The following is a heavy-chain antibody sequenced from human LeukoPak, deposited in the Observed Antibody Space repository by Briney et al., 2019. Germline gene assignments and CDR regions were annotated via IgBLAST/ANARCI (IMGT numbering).Heavy chain of an antibody. CDR3: AKDISGSYSDWYFDL. V-gene: IGHV3-9*01. CDR1: GFTFDDYA. Sequence: PGGSLRLSCAASGFTFDDYAMHWVRQAPGKGLEWVSGISWNSGSIGYADSVKGRFTISRDNAKNSLYLQMNSLRAEDTALYYCAKDISGSYSDWYFDLWGRGTLVTVSS. CDR2: ISWNSGSI. D-gene: IGHD1-26*01. J-gene: IGHJ2*01.